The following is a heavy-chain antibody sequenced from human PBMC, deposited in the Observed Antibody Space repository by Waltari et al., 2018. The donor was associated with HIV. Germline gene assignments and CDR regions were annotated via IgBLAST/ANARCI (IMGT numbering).Heavy chain of an antibody. Sequence: QVQLVESGGGVVKRGGSLRPACTAAGFMFRGFVGHGVRQAPGKGLEWVAATSFDGSNNYYAQSVKGRFTISRDNVKNMLHLQMNSLKIEDTAVYYCAKDKSGSLHYYYYYGMDVWGKGTTVAASS. J-gene: IGHJ6*04. CDR2: TSFDGSNN. D-gene: IGHD1-26*01. CDR3: AKDKSGSLHYYYYYGMDV. CDR1: GFMFRGFV. V-gene: IGHV3-30*01.